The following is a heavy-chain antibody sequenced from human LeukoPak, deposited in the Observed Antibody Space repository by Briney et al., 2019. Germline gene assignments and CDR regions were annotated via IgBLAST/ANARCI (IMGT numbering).Heavy chain of an antibody. Sequence: GGSLRLSCAASGFTFSSYAMTWVRQAPGKGLEWVSAISASGGTTYYTDSVLGRFTIPRDNSNNTLYLQMKSLRAEDTAVYYCAKDQMGGNDYWGQGTLVTVSA. CDR3: AKDQMGGNDY. D-gene: IGHD3-16*01. V-gene: IGHV3-23*01. CDR1: GFTFSSYA. CDR2: ISASGGTT. J-gene: IGHJ4*02.